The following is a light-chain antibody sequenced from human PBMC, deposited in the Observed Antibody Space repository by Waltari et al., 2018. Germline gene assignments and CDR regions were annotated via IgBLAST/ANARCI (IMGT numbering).Light chain of an antibody. V-gene: IGLV3-21*04. CDR3: QVWHSSSDQVV. Sequence: SYVLTQPPSVSVAPGETARITCGGNNIGSESVHWYQQKPGQAPVLVIHYDNDRPSGIPERFSGSNSGNTATLTISRVEAGDEADYYCQVWHSSSDQVVFGGGTKLTVL. CDR1: NIGSES. CDR2: YDN. J-gene: IGLJ2*01.